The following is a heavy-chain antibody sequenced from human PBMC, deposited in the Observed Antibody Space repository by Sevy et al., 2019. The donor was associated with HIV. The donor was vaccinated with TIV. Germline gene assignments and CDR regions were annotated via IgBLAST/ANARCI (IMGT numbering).Heavy chain of an antibody. D-gene: IGHD1-7*01. CDR1: GYSFIYYA. CDR3: ARDGTTVGTPGNWFDP. J-gene: IGHJ5*02. Sequence: ASVKVSCKASGYSFIYYAIHWVRQAPGQRPEWMGWISVGTGHTKYSQMFQGRVTITRDTSANTAYMELTSLRSEDTAVYFCARDGTTVGTPGNWFDPWGQGTLVTVSS. CDR2: ISVGTGHT. V-gene: IGHV1-3*01.